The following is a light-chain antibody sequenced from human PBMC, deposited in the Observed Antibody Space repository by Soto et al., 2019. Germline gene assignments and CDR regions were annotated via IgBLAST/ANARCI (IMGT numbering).Light chain of an antibody. J-gene: IGLJ3*02. Sequence: QSALTQPASVSGSPGQAITISCTGSSSDVGTYDLVSWYQHHPGAAPKLMIYEATRRPSGISNRFSGSKSGNTASLTISGLQAEDEADYYCCSFAGSNSWVFGGGTKLTVL. CDR3: CSFAGSNSWV. CDR1: SSDVGTYDL. CDR2: EAT. V-gene: IGLV2-23*01.